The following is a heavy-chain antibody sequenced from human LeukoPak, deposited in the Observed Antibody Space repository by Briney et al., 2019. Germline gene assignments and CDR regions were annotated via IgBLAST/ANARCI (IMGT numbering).Heavy chain of an antibody. CDR3: ARLYSSSWFPFDY. J-gene: IGHJ4*02. Sequence: ASVKVSCKASGYTFTDYHMHWVRQAPGQGLEWMGWINPNSGGTNYAQKFQGRVTMTRDTSISTAYMELSRLRSDDTAVYYCARLYSSSWFPFDYWGQGTLVTVSS. CDR2: INPNSGGT. CDR1: GYTFTDYH. D-gene: IGHD6-13*01. V-gene: IGHV1-2*02.